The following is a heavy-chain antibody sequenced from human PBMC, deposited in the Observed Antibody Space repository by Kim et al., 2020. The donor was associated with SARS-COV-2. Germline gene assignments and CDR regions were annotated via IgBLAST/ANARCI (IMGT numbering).Heavy chain of an antibody. Sequence: SETLSLTCTVSGGSISSGDYYWSWIRQPPGKGLEWIGYIYYSGSTYYNPSLKSRVTISVDTSKNQFSLKLSSVTAADTAVYYCARGNLRDGYDYYYYYGMDVWGQGTTVTVSS. D-gene: IGHD5-12*01. CDR1: GGSISSGDYY. V-gene: IGHV4-30-4*01. J-gene: IGHJ6*02. CDR2: IYYSGST. CDR3: ARGNLRDGYDYYYYYGMDV.